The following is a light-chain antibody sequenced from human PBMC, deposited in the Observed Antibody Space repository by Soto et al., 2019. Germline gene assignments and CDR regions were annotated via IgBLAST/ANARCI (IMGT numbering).Light chain of an antibody. V-gene: IGLV2-14*01. CDR3: GSYTTSSTHV. CDR1: SSDVGGYNY. CDR2: EVS. J-gene: IGLJ2*01. Sequence: QSVLTQPASVSGSPGQSITISCTGTSSDVGGYNYVSWYQQHPGKAPKLMIYEVSNRPSGVPNRFSGSKSGNTASLTISGLQAEDEADYYCGSYTTSSTHVFGGGTKLTVL.